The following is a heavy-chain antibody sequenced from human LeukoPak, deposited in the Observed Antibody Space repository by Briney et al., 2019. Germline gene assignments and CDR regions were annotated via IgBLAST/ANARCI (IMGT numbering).Heavy chain of an antibody. Sequence: SETLSLTCTVSGGSISSSYWSWIRQTPGKGLEWIGHISNSGSTNYNPSLKSRVTISLDTSKSQFSLRLSSVTAADTAVYYCANTERWLHWDNWGQGSLVTVSS. CDR2: ISNSGST. CDR1: GGSISSSY. J-gene: IGHJ4*02. V-gene: IGHV4-59*08. CDR3: ANTERWLHWDN. D-gene: IGHD5-24*01.